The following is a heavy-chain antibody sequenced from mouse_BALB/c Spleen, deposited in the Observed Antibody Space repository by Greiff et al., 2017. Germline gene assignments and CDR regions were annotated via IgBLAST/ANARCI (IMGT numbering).Heavy chain of an antibody. CDR1: GFTFSSYA. Sequence: EVMLVESGGGLVKPGGSLKLSCAASGFTFSSYAMSWVRQTPEKRLEWVASISSGGSTYYPDSVKGRFTISRDNARNILYLQMSSLRSEDTAMYYCAREGRSSYGYFDVWGAGTTVTVSS. CDR3: AREGRSSYGYFDV. CDR2: ISSGGST. V-gene: IGHV5-6-5*01. J-gene: IGHJ1*01. D-gene: IGHD1-1*01.